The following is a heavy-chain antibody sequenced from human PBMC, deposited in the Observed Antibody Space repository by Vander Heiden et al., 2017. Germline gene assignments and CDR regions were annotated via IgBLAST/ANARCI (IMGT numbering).Heavy chain of an antibody. CDR1: GFTFSSYA. V-gene: IGHV3-23*01. D-gene: IGHD6-6*01. Sequence: EVQLLESGGGLVQPGGSVRLSCAAAGFTFSSYAMSWVRPEVGKGPEWGSAISGSGGSTYYADTVKGRFTISVDNSKNTLYLQMNSLRGEDTAVYYCAKEDIEYSSSLGTWDYWGQGTLVTVSS. CDR3: AKEDIEYSSSLGTWDY. CDR2: ISGSGGST. J-gene: IGHJ4*02.